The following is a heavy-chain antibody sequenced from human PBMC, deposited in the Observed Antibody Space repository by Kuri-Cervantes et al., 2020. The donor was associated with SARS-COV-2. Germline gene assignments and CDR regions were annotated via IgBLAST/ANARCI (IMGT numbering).Heavy chain of an antibody. Sequence: GESLKISCAASGFTFDDYGMSWVRQAPGKGLEWVSGINWNGGSTGYADSVKGRFTISRDNAKNSLYLQMNSLRAEDTAVYYCARRTLYDSSGYPEHWGQGTLVTVSS. V-gene: IGHV3-20*04. D-gene: IGHD3-22*01. CDR2: INWNGGST. CDR1: GFTFDDYG. CDR3: ARRTLYDSSGYPEH. J-gene: IGHJ4*02.